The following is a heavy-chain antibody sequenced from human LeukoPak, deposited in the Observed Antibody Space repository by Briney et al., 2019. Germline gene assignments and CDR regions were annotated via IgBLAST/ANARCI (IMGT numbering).Heavy chain of an antibody. J-gene: IGHJ4*02. CDR2: IIPIFGTA. V-gene: IGHV1-69*05. Sequence: SVTVSCKASGGTFSSYAISWVRQAPGQGLEWMGGIIPIFGTANYAQKFQGRVTITTDESTSTAYMELSSLRSEDTAVYYCARSGGNGVVPAAMYDYWGQGTLVTVSS. CDR3: ARSGGNGVVPAAMYDY. D-gene: IGHD2-2*01. CDR1: GGTFSSYA.